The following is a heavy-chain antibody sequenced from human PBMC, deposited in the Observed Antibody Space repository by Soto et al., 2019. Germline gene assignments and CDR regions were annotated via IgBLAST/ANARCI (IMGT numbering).Heavy chain of an antibody. CDR3: ARARYYDILTGPIRRSSSSYMDV. CDR2: IGTAGDT. Sequence: GGSLRLSCAAAGFTFSSYDMHWVRQATGKGLEWVSAIGTAGDTYYPGSVKGRFTISRENAKNSLYLQMNSLRAGDTAVYYCARARYYDILTGPIRRSSSSYMDVWGQGTTLTVSS. CDR1: GFTFSSYD. V-gene: IGHV3-13*01. D-gene: IGHD3-9*01. J-gene: IGHJ6*03.